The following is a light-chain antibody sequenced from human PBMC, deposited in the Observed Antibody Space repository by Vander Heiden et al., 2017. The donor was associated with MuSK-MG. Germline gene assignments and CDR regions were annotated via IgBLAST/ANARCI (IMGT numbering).Light chain of an antibody. Sequence: FSLTQTCPLSGAPGPSSTISCSGTAVDIGGFNYVSWYQQYPGQAPKLLIYDVTHRPSGISARFSGSKSGDTASLTISGLQSDDEAIYYCASYSTVAHLVFGGGTKLTVL. CDR2: DVT. CDR3: ASYSTVAHLV. CDR1: AVDIGGFNY. V-gene: IGLV2-14*03. J-gene: IGLJ2*01.